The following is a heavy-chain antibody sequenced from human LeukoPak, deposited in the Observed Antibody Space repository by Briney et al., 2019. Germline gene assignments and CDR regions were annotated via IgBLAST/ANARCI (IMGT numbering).Heavy chain of an antibody. J-gene: IGHJ4*02. CDR1: GFTFSSYA. D-gene: IGHD5-12*01. Sequence: GGSLRLSCAASGFTFSSYAMHWVRQAPGKGLEWVTVISNDGSNKYYADYVKGRFTISRDNSKNTLYLQMNSLRAEDTAVYYCARGHARGYDFPIDYWGQGTLVTVSS. CDR3: ARGHARGYDFPIDY. V-gene: IGHV3-30*04. CDR2: ISNDGSNK.